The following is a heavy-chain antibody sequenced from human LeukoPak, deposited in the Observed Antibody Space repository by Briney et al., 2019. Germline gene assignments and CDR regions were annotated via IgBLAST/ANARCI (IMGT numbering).Heavy chain of an antibody. D-gene: IGHD1-26*01. V-gene: IGHV3-53*01. CDR3: AKVGATSGY. CDR2: IYSGGST. J-gene: IGHJ4*02. Sequence: GGSLRLSCAASGFTDGSNYMSWVRQAPGKGLEWVSVIYSGGSTYYADSVKGRFTISRDNSKNTLYLQMNSLRAEDTAVYYCAKVGATSGYWGQGTLVTVSS. CDR1: GFTDGSNY.